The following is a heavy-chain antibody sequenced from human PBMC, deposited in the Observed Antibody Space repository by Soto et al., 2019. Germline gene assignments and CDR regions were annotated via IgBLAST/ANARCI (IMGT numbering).Heavy chain of an antibody. Sequence: GGSLRLSCAASGFTFSTSSMNWVRQAPGKGLEWVSSISTGSSYIYYADSVKGRFTISRDNAKNSLYLQMNSLRAEDTAVYYCARDRDGYNSIWFDPWGQGTLVTVSS. J-gene: IGHJ5*02. D-gene: IGHD5-12*01. CDR3: ARDRDGYNSIWFDP. CDR1: GFTFSTSS. V-gene: IGHV3-21*01. CDR2: ISTGSSYI.